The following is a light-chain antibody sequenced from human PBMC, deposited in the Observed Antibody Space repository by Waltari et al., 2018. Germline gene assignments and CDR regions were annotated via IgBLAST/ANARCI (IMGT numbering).Light chain of an antibody. CDR3: NSRGSSGNHWV. CDR2: GKY. Sequence: SSELTQDPAVSVALAQTVRITCQGDSLRRYYASWYQQKPGQAPVLVVYGKYNRPSGIPDRFSGSSSGNTASLTITGAQAEDEADYYCNSRGSSGNHWVFGGGTKLTVL. V-gene: IGLV3-19*01. CDR1: SLRRYY. J-gene: IGLJ3*02.